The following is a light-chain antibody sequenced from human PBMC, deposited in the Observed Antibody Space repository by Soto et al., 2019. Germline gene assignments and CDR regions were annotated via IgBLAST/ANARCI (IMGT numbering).Light chain of an antibody. CDR2: EVS. CDR3: SSYTSSNALV. CDR1: ISDVGGYNY. J-gene: IGLJ2*01. V-gene: IGLV2-14*01. Sequence: QSALTQPVSVSGSPGQSITISCTGTISDVGGYNYVSWYQQHPDKAPKLMIYEVSNRPSGVSNRFSGSKSGNTASLTISGLQADDEADYYCSSYTSSNALVFGGGTKLTVL.